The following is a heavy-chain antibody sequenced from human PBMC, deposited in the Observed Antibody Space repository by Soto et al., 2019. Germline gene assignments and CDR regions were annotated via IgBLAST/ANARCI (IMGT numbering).Heavy chain of an antibody. Sequence: GESLKISCKGSGYRFTTYWIGWVRQMPGKGLEWMGLIYPGDSDSRYSPSFQGQVTISADKSISTAYLQWSSLKASDTAMYYCARHHCSSTSCFYDAFDIWGQGTMVTVSS. CDR2: IYPGDSDS. J-gene: IGHJ3*02. D-gene: IGHD2-2*01. CDR3: ARHHCSSTSCFYDAFDI. CDR1: GYRFTTYW. V-gene: IGHV5-51*01.